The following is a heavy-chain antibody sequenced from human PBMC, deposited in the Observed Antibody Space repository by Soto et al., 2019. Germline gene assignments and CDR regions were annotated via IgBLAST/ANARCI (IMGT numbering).Heavy chain of an antibody. CDR3: ARDLVSSSTYGMDV. J-gene: IGHJ6*02. D-gene: IGHD6-6*01. CDR2: IIPIFGTA. CDR1: GGTFSSYA. Sequence: EASVKVSCKDSGGTFSSYAISWVRQAPGQGLEWMGGIIPIFGTANYAQKFQGRVTITADESTSTAYMELSSLRSEDTAVYYCARDLVSSSTYGMDVWGQGTTVTVSS. V-gene: IGHV1-69*13.